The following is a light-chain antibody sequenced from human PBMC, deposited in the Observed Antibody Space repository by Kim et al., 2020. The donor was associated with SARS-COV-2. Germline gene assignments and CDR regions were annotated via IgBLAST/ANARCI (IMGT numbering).Light chain of an antibody. CDR2: EYN. CDR1: SGSIASNY. V-gene: IGLV6-57*02. J-gene: IGLJ2*01. Sequence: NFMLTQPHSVSESPGKTVTISCTGSSGSIASNYVQWYQQRPGSAPTAVIYEYNQRPSGVPDRFSGSIDSSSNSASLTISGLKTEDEADYYCQSYNRDNVIFGGGTQLTVL. CDR3: QSYNRDNVI.